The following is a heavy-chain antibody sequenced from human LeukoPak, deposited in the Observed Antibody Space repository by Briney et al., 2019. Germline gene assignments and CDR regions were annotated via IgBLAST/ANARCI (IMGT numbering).Heavy chain of an antibody. CDR3: ARRSAAKDAFDI. CDR1: GITFSSYG. CDR2: ISYDGSNK. V-gene: IGHV3-30*03. Sequence: AGGSLRLSCAASGITFSSYGMHWVRQAPGKGLEWVAVISYDGSNKYYADSVKGRFTISRDNAKNTLYLQMNSLRAEDTAVYYCARRSAAKDAFDIWGQGTMVTVSS. J-gene: IGHJ3*02. D-gene: IGHD6-25*01.